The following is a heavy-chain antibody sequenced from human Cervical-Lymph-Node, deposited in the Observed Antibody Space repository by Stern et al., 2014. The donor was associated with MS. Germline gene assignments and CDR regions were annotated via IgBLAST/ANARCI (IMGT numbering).Heavy chain of an antibody. V-gene: IGHV3-74*03. Sequence: EVQLVESGGGSVQPGGSLRLSCEASGFTFSSYWMHWVRQAPGKGPEWVSRINSDGSSSMYADSVNGRFTISRDNSKNTVYLQMNSLRADDTAVYHCAKDPRGGPLDAWGQGTLVTVSS. CDR3: AKDPRGGPLDA. CDR2: INSDGSSS. D-gene: IGHD3-10*01. J-gene: IGHJ4*02. CDR1: GFTFSSYW.